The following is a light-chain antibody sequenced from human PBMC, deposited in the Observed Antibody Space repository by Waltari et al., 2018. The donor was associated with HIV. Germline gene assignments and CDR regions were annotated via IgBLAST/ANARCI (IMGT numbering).Light chain of an antibody. CDR2: DVS. CDR3: QQYKQLPPYI. V-gene: IGKV3-15*01. CDR1: QSINTA. J-gene: IGKJ2*01. Sequence: EIVMTQSPATLSVSPEERATLSCRASQSINTALAWYQQKPGQAPRLLIYDVSTRATGVPTRFSGGGSGTEFTLTISSLQSEDFGVYYCQQYKQLPPYIFGQGTKLEI.